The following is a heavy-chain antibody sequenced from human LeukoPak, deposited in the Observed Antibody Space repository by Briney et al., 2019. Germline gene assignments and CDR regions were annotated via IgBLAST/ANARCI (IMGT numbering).Heavy chain of an antibody. CDR1: GYTFTGYY. V-gene: IGHV1-2*02. CDR2: INPNSGGT. J-gene: IGHJ5*02. CDR3: ARSQPPGIAAAASNWFDP. Sequence: GASVTVSCKASGYTFTGYYMHWVRQAPGQGLEGMGWINPNSGGTNYAQKFQGRVTMTRDTSISTAYMELSRLRSDDTAVYYCARSQPPGIAAAASNWFDPWGQGTLVTVSS. D-gene: IGHD6-13*01.